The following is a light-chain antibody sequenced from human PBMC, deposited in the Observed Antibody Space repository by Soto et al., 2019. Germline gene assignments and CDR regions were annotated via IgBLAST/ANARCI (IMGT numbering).Light chain of an antibody. Sequence: DIQKTQSPSTLSGSVGDRVTITCRASQTISSWLAWYQQKPGKAPKLLIYKASTLKSGVPSRFSGRGSWTAFTLTISSLLPDAWATYYCQHYNRYSEAFGQGTKLDIK. CDR2: KAS. V-gene: IGKV1-5*03. J-gene: IGKJ1*01. CDR3: QHYNRYSEA. CDR1: QTISSW.